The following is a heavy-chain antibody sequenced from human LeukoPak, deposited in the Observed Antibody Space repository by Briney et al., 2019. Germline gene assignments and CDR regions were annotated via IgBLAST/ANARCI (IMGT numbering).Heavy chain of an antibody. D-gene: IGHD2-2*03. CDR3: AKAGYCSSTSCYNWFDP. CDR2: ISGSGGST. V-gene: IGHV3-23*01. J-gene: IGHJ5*02. Sequence: GGSLRLSCAASGFPFSSYAMGGVRQAPGKGREWVSAISGSGGSTYYADSVKGRFTISRDNSKNTLYLQMNSLRAEDTAVYYCAKAGYCSSTSCYNWFDPWGQGTLVTVSS. CDR1: GFPFSSYA.